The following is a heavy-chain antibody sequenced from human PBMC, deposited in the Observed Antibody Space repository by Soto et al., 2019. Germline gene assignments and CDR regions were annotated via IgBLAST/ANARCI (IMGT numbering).Heavy chain of an antibody. J-gene: IGHJ6*02. CDR2: ISAYNGNT. CDR1: GYTFTSYG. CDR3: ARVDSSGYYPRRSYYYGMDV. D-gene: IGHD3-22*01. V-gene: IGHV1-18*01. Sequence: ASVKVSCKASGYTFTSYGISWVRQAPGQGLEWMGWISAYNGNTNYAQKLQGRVTMTTDTSTSTAYMELRSLRSDDTAVYYCARVDSSGYYPRRSYYYGMDVWGQGTTVTVSS.